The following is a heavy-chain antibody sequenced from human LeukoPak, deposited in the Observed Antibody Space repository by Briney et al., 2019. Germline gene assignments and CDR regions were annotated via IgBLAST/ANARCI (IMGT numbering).Heavy chain of an antibody. CDR2: IYHSGST. J-gene: IGHJ3*02. V-gene: IGHV4-38-2*02. CDR3: ARDPATYSYDSSGIWDAFDI. Sequence: SETLSLTCTVSGYSISSGYYWGWIRQPPGKELEWIGSIYHSGSTSYNPSLKSQVTISVDTSKNQFSLKLSSVTAADTAVYYCARDPATYSYDSSGIWDAFDIWGRGTMVTVSS. D-gene: IGHD3-22*01. CDR1: GYSISSGYY.